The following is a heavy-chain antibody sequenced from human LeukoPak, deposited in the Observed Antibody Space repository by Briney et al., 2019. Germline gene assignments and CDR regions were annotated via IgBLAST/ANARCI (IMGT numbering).Heavy chain of an antibody. CDR3: AKNVGGCSGGSCYSGFDY. J-gene: IGHJ4*02. CDR1: GFTFSSYD. V-gene: IGHV3-13*01. Sequence: GGSLRLSCAASGFTFSSYDMHWVRQATGKGLEWVSFIGTAGDTYYPGSVKGRFTISRENAKNSLYLQMNSLRAGDTAVYYCAKNVGGCSGGSCYSGFDYWGQGTLVTVSS. D-gene: IGHD2-15*01. CDR2: IGTAGDT.